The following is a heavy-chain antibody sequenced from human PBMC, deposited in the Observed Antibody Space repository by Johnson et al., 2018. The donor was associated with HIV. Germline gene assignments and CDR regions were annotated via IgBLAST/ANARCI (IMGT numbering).Heavy chain of an antibody. V-gene: IGHV3-23*04. D-gene: IGHD4-17*01. CDR3: ARPGGDYSAFDI. Sequence: MQLVESGGGLVQPGGSLRLSCAASGFTFSSYAVSWVRQAPGKGLEWVSAASGSGGTTSYADSVTGRFTISRDNSKNMLYLQMTSLRAEDTAVYYCARPGGDYSAFDIWGQGTMVTVSS. J-gene: IGHJ3*02. CDR1: GFTFSSYA. CDR2: ASGSGGTT.